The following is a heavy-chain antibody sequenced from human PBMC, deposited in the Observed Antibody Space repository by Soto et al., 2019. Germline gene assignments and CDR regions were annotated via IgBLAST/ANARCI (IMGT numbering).Heavy chain of an antibody. D-gene: IGHD3-3*01. CDR2: INHSGST. CDR3: ARGLILEWFYHGHWFDP. Sequence: QVQLQQWGAGLLKPSETLSLTCAVYGGSFSGYYWSWIRQPPGKGLEWIGEINHSGSTNYNPSLKSRVTISVDTSKNQFSLKLSSVTAADTAVYYCARGLILEWFYHGHWFDPWGQGTLVTVSS. V-gene: IGHV4-34*01. CDR1: GGSFSGYY. J-gene: IGHJ5*02.